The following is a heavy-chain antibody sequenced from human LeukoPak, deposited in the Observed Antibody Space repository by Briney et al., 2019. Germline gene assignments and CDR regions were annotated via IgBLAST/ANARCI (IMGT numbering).Heavy chain of an antibody. J-gene: IGHJ3*02. CDR2: INPSGGST. CDR3: ARDYLVGATIFAFDI. V-gene: IGHV1-46*01. D-gene: IGHD1-26*01. CDR1: GYTFTSYY. Sequence: ASVKVSCKASGYTFTSYYMHWVRQAPGQGLEWMGIINPSGGSTSYAQKFQGRVTMTRDMSTSTVYMELSSLRSEDTAVYYCARDYLVGATIFAFDIWGQGTMVTVSS.